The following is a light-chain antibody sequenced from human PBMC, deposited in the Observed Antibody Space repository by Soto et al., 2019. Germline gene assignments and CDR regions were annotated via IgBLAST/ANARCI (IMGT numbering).Light chain of an antibody. J-gene: IGKJ1*01. CDR3: MQPLENFRT. Sequence: IVMTQSPLSLSVTPGEAASISCMSSARLLHKNGYNYVDWYMQKPGQSPQLLIYLGSNRASGVPDRFSGSGSDTYFTLEISRVEADDVGVYYCMQPLENFRTFXQGTKVDIK. V-gene: IGKV2-28*01. CDR2: LGS. CDR1: ARLLHKNGYNY.